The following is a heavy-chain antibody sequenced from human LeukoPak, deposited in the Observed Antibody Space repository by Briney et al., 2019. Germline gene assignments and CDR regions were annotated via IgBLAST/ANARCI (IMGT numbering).Heavy chain of an antibody. CDR1: GGTFSSYA. J-gene: IGHJ4*02. D-gene: IGHD2-2*01. CDR2: IIPIFGIA. Sequence: SVKVSCKASGGTFSSYAISWVRQAPGQGLEWMGRIIPIFGIANYALKFQGRVTITADKSTSTAYMELSSLRSEDTAVYYCARASSTSLLPDYWGQGTLVTVSS. CDR3: ARASSTSLLPDY. V-gene: IGHV1-69*04.